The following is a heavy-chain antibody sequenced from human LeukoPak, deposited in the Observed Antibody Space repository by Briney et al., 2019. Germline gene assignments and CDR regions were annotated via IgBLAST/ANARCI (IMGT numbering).Heavy chain of an antibody. V-gene: IGHV1-18*01. CDR1: GYTFTSYG. CDR3: ARVEYCSSTRCYARFEY. CDR2: ISAYNGNT. Sequence: ASVKLSCKASGYTFTSYGISWVRQAPGQGLEWMGWISAYNGNTNYAQKLQGRVTMTTDTSTSTAYMELRSLRSDDTAVYYCARVEYCSSTRCYARFEYWGQGTLVTVSS. J-gene: IGHJ4*02. D-gene: IGHD2-2*01.